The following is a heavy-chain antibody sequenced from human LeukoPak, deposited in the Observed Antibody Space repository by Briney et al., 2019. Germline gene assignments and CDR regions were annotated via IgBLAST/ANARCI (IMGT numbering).Heavy chain of an antibody. J-gene: IGHJ6*02. CDR3: GVTGLEYYGMDV. D-gene: IGHD3-3*01. V-gene: IGHV4-30-4*01. CDR1: GGSISSGDYY. Sequence: SETLSLTCTVSGGSISSGDYYWSWIRQPPGKGLEWIGYIYYSGSTYYNPSLKSRVTISVDTSKNQFTLKLSSVTAADTAVYYCGVTGLEYYGMDVWGQGTTVTVSS. CDR2: IYYSGST.